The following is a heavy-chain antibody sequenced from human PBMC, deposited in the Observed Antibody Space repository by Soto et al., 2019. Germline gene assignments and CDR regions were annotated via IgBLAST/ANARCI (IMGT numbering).Heavy chain of an antibody. CDR1: GYTFTGYY. CDR3: ARDFELAYFDY. Sequence: SVKVSCKASGYTFTGYYMHWVRQAPGQGLEWMGRIIPILGIANYAQKFQGRVTITADKSTSTAYMELSSLRSEDTAVYYCARDFELAYFDYWGQGTLVTSPQ. D-gene: IGHD6-6*01. V-gene: IGHV1-69*04. J-gene: IGHJ4*02. CDR2: IIPILGIA.